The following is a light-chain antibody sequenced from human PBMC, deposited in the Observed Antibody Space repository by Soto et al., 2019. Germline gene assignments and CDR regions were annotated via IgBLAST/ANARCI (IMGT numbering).Light chain of an antibody. CDR1: SSDVGSYNR. CDR2: EVS. CDR3: SSYTSSSTWV. V-gene: IGLV2-18*02. Sequence: QSALTQPPSVSGSPGQSVTISCTGTSSDVGSYNRVSWYQQPPGTAPKLMIYEVSNWPSGVPDRFSGSKSGNTASLTISGLQAEDEADYYCSSYTSSSTWVFGGGTQLTVL. J-gene: IGLJ3*02.